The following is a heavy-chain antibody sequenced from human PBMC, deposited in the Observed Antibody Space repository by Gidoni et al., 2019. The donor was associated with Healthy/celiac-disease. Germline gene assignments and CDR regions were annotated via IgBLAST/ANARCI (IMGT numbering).Heavy chain of an antibody. Sequence: GGLVQPGGSLKLSCAASGFTFSGSAMHWVRQASGKGLEWVGRIRSKANSYATAYAASVKGRFTISRDDSKNTAYLQMNSLKTEDTAVYYCTRDGNYYGSGSYPNQDYWGQGTLVTVSS. CDR3: TRDGNYYGSGSYPNQDY. V-gene: IGHV3-73*01. J-gene: IGHJ4*02. CDR1: GFTFSGSA. D-gene: IGHD3-10*01. CDR2: IRSKANSYAT.